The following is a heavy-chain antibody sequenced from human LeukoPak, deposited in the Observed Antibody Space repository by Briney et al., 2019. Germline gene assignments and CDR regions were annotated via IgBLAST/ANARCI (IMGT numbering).Heavy chain of an antibody. J-gene: IGHJ4*02. CDR3: ARSPYYDILTGSRGTFDY. D-gene: IGHD3-9*01. Sequence: SGPTLVNPTQTLTLTCTFSGFSFRTSGVGVGWIRQPPGKALEWLAVIYWDEDKRYRPSLKSRLTITKDTSKNQVVLTMTNMDPVDTATYYCARSPYYDILTGSRGTFDYWGRGILVTVSS. CDR1: GFSFRTSGVG. V-gene: IGHV2-5*02. CDR2: IYWDEDK.